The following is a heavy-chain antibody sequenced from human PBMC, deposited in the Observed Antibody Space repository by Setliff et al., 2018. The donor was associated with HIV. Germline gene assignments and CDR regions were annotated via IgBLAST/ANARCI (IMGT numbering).Heavy chain of an antibody. Sequence: GASVKVSCKASGGTFSYYTFTWVRQAPGQGLEWLGRIVPLLGVPDYAQKFQGRVTFTADRSTSTAYMELSSLRSEDTAVYYCARDFGGYCSSMSCPGLFDPWGQGTLVTVSS. D-gene: IGHD2-2*01. J-gene: IGHJ5*02. CDR1: GGTFSYYT. CDR2: IVPLLGVP. CDR3: ARDFGGYCSSMSCPGLFDP. V-gene: IGHV1-69*04.